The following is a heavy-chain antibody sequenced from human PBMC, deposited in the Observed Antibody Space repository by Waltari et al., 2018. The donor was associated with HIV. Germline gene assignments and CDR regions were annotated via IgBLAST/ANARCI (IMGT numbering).Heavy chain of an antibody. CDR3: AREDSRGNSGYDYKFFDY. J-gene: IGHJ4*02. CDR1: GFLVSTYY. Sequence: EVQLVGAGGGLIQPGGSLRLPCAASGFLVSTYYMSWVRQAPGKGLEWVSEIHSGGKTSYADAVKGRFTISRDNSKNTLYLQMNGLRAEDTAVYYCAREDSRGNSGYDYKFFDYWGQGMMVTVSS. CDR2: IHSGGKT. V-gene: IGHV3-53*01. D-gene: IGHD5-12*01.